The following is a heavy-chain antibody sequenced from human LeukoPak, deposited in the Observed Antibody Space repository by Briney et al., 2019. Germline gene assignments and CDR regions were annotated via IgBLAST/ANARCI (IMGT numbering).Heavy chain of an antibody. Sequence: NRGESLKISCKASGYSFSNYWIGWVRQMPGKGLELMGVIYPSDSDTRYSPSFQGQVTISAHKSISTPYMQWSSLKASDTAMYYCARPSNSGYDFWGQGALVTASS. CDR2: IYPSDSDT. CDR3: ARPSNSGYDF. CDR1: GYSFSNYW. J-gene: IGHJ4*02. D-gene: IGHD5-12*01. V-gene: IGHV5-51*01.